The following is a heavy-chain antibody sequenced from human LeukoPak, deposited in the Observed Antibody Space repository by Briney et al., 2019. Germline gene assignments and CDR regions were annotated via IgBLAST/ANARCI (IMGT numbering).Heavy chain of an antibody. D-gene: IGHD6-6*01. V-gene: IGHV4-38-2*02. J-gene: IGHJ4*02. CDR3: ARQSDSSSFFY. CDR2: IYHSGST. CDR1: GGSISSGYY. Sequence: SETLSLTCTVSGGSISSGYYWGWIRQPPGKGLEWIGSIYHSGSTYYNPSLKSRVTISVDTSKNQFSLKLSSVTAADTAVYYCARQSDSSSFFYWGQGTLVTVSS.